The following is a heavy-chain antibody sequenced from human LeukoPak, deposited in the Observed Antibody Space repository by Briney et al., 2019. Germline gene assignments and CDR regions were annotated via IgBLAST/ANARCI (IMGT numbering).Heavy chain of an antibody. CDR3: AKVGPVVVVVAANDY. CDR1: GFTFSSYA. D-gene: IGHD2-15*01. V-gene: IGHV3-23*01. CDR2: ISGSGGST. J-gene: IGHJ4*02. Sequence: GGSLRLSCAASGFTFSSYAMSWVRQARGKGLEWVSGISGSGGSTYYADSVKGRFTISRDNSKNTLYLQMNSLRAEDTAVYYCAKVGPVVVVVAANDYWGQGTLVTVSS.